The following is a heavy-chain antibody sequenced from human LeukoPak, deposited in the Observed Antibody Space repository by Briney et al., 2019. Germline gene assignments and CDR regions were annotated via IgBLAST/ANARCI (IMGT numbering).Heavy chain of an antibody. CDR1: EFSFSSHS. Sequence: GGSLRLSRAASEFSFSSHSMNWVRQAPGKGLEWVSTINSSGDYTCYADSVKGRFTISRDNAKNSLYLQMNSLRAEDTAVYYCARWGFTTHYWGQGTLVTVSS. J-gene: IGHJ4*02. D-gene: IGHD3-22*01. CDR3: ARWGFTTHY. CDR2: INSSGDYT. V-gene: IGHV3-21*01.